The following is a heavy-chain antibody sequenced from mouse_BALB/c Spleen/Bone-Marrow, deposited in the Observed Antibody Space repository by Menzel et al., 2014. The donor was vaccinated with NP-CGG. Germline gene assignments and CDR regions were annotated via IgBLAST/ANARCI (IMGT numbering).Heavy chain of an antibody. D-gene: IGHD4-1*01. J-gene: IGHJ2*01. V-gene: IGHV7-1*02. CDR1: GFTFSDFY. CDR3: ARANWDYFDY. CDR2: SRNKANDYTT. Sequence: EVMLVESGGGLVQPGGSLRLSCATSGFTFSDFYMEWVRQPPGKRLEWIAASRNKANDYTTEYSASVKGRSIVSRDTSQSILYLQMNALRAEDTAIYYCARANWDYFDYWGQGTTLTVSS.